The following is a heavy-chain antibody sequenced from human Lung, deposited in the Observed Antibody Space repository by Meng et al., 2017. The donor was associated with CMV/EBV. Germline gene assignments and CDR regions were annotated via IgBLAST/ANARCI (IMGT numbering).Heavy chain of an antibody. J-gene: IGHJ4*02. D-gene: IGHD1-26*01. Sequence: ESLKISCAASGFTFSDYPMSWVRQAPGKGLEWVSSLSSGGSSTYYTDSVKGRFTISRDNSKNTVHLQMNSLRVEDTAVYYCAKGRAVGATTPFDYWGQGXLVTVSS. CDR1: GFTFSDYP. CDR3: AKGRAVGATTPFDY. V-gene: IGHV3-23*01. CDR2: LSSGGSST.